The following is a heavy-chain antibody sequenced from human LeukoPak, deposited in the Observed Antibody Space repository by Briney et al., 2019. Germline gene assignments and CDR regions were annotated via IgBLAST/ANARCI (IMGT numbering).Heavy chain of an antibody. CDR2: ISYDGSNK. CDR3: GGGSSSCPHY. J-gene: IGHJ4*02. Sequence: PGRSLRLSCAASGFTFSSYSMHWVRQAPGKGLEWVAVISYDGSNKYYADSVKGRFTISRDNSKNTLYLQMNSLRAEDTAVYYCGGGSSSCPHYWGQGTLVTVSS. V-gene: IGHV3-30*03. D-gene: IGHD6-13*01. CDR1: GFTFSSYS.